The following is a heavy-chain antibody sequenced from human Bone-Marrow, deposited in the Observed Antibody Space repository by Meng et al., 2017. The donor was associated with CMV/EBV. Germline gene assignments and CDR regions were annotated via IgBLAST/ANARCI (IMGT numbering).Heavy chain of an antibody. J-gene: IGHJ6*02. V-gene: IGHV3-23*01. CDR2: ISGSGGST. CDR1: GFTFSSYA. Sequence: GGSLKISCAASGFTFSSYAMSWVRQAPGKGLEWVSAISGSGGSTYYADSVKGRFTISRDNSKTTLYLQMNSLRAEDTAVYYCAKLGFWSGYYRGYYYYGMDVWGQGTTVTVSS. D-gene: IGHD3-3*01. CDR3: AKLGFWSGYYRGYYYYGMDV.